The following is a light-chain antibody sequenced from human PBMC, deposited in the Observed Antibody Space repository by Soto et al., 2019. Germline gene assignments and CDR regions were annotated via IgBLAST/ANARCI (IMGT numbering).Light chain of an antibody. CDR2: LNSDGSH. V-gene: IGLV4-69*01. Sequence: QSVLTQPPSASASLGASVKLTCTLSSGHNSYAIAWHQQQPEKGPRYLMKLNSDGSHSKGDGIPDRVSGSSSGAERYLTISSLQSEDEADYYCQTWSTDIRVFGGGTKVTVL. J-gene: IGLJ3*02. CDR1: SGHNSYA. CDR3: QTWSTDIRV.